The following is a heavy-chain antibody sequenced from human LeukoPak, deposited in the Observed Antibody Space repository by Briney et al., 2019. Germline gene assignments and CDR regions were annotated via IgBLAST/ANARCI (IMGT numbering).Heavy chain of an antibody. J-gene: IGHJ4*02. Sequence: PSETLSLTCAVYGGSFSGYYWSWIRQPPEKGLEWIGEINHSGSTNYNPSLKSRVTISVDTSKNQFSLKLSSVTPEDTAVYYCARLSSGWAVDYWGQGALVTVSS. CDR3: ARLSSGWAVDY. CDR1: GGSFSGYY. V-gene: IGHV4-34*01. CDR2: INHSGST. D-gene: IGHD6-19*01.